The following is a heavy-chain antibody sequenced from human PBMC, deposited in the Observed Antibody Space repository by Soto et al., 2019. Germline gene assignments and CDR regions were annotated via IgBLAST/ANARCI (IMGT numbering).Heavy chain of an antibody. CDR3: ARPDWLDP. V-gene: IGHV3-53*01. CDR2: FYNTGFI. Sequence: EVQLVESGGGWIQPGGSLRLSCAASGFSVSVDSMIWVRQAPGKGLEWVSLFYNTGFIHYADSVKGRFTISRDNSKNTLYLQMTSLRAEDTDVYFCARPDWLDPWGQGTRVTVSS. J-gene: IGHJ5*02. CDR1: GFSVSVDS.